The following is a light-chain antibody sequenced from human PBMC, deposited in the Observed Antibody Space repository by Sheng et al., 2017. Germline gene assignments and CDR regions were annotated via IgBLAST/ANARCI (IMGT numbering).Light chain of an antibody. Sequence: DIVLTQSPDSLAVSLGERATINCKSSQSVFYSSSHRNYLAWYQQKPGKAPKLLVYDASSLQSGVPSRFRGGGSGTDYTLTITSLQPEDFATYYCQHYYNTPFTFGGGTKVEIK. V-gene: IGKV4-1*01. CDR3: QHYYNTPFT. CDR1: QSVFYSSSHRNY. J-gene: IGKJ4*01. CDR2: DAS.